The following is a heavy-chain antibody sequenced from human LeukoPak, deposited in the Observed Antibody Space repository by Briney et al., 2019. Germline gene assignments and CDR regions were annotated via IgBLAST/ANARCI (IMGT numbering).Heavy chain of an antibody. Sequence: GGSLRLSCAASGFTFSSYAMHWVRQAPGKGLEWVAVISYDGSNKYYADSVKGRFTISRDNSKNTLYLQMNGLRAEDTAVYYCARDHDSGYDFTLRIDYWGQGTLVTVSS. D-gene: IGHD5-12*01. J-gene: IGHJ4*02. V-gene: IGHV3-30*04. CDR1: GFTFSSYA. CDR3: ARDHDSGYDFTLRIDY. CDR2: ISYDGSNK.